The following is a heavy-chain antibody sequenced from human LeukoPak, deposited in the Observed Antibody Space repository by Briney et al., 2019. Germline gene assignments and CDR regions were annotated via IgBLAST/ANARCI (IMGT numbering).Heavy chain of an antibody. CDR3: ASIPAYYYDSSGYYSRVPPRDFDY. Sequence: SETLSLTCTVSGGSISSSSYYWGWIRQPPGKGLEWIGSIYYSGSTYYNPSLKSRVTISVDTSKNQFSQKLSSVTAADTAVYYCASIPAYYYDSSGYYSRVPPRDFDYWGQGTLVTVSS. V-gene: IGHV4-39*07. D-gene: IGHD3-22*01. CDR1: GGSISSSSYY. CDR2: IYYSGST. J-gene: IGHJ4*02.